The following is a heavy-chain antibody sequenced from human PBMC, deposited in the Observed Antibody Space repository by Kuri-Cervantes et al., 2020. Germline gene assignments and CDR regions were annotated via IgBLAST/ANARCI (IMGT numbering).Heavy chain of an antibody. CDR1: GVTFSKYT. CDR3: ARSEGSFTDAFDV. Sequence: GESLKISCSASGVTFSKYTMNWIRQAPGKGLEWVSSTSSTSKFIYYADSVKGRFTISRDNARDSLYLQMNSLRAEDSGAYYCARSEGSFTDAFDVWGLGARVTVSS. D-gene: IGHD2-15*01. CDR2: TSSTSKFI. V-gene: IGHV3-21*01. J-gene: IGHJ3*01.